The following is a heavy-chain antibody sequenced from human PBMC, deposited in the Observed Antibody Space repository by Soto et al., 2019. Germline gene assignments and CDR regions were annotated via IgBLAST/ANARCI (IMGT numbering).Heavy chain of an antibody. Sequence: SETLSLTCTVSGGSISSYYWSWIRQPPGKGLEWIGYIYYSGSTNYDPSLKSRVTISVDTSKNQFSLKLSSVTAADTAVYYCARESFYDSGGFHGFDYWGQGTLVTVS. V-gene: IGHV4-59*01. J-gene: IGHJ4*02. D-gene: IGHD3-22*01. CDR3: ARESFYDSGGFHGFDY. CDR1: GGSISSYY. CDR2: IYYSGST.